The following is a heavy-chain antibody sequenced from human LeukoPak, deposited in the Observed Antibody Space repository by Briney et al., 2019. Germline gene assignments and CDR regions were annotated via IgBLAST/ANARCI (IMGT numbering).Heavy chain of an antibody. J-gene: IGHJ3*02. D-gene: IGHD3-10*01. CDR2: IYYSGNT. CDR3: ARGVLWFGVRSPDAFDI. V-gene: IGHV4-59*12. CDR1: SGSISNYY. Sequence: PSETLSLTCTVSSGSISNYYWNWIRQPPGKGLEWIGSIYYSGNTNYNPSLKSRVTISVDASKNQFSLKLNSVTAADTAVYYCARGVLWFGVRSPDAFDIWGQGTMVTVSS.